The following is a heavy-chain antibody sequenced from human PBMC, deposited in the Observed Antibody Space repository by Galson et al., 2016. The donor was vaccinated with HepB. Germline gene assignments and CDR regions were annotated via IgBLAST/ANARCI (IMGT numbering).Heavy chain of an antibody. D-gene: IGHD1/OR15-1a*01. CDR2: TYYRSKWYN. CDR3: VEQRKGAPYGTDV. V-gene: IGHV6-1*01. CDR1: GDSVPSNSAA. Sequence: CAISGDSVPSNSAAWNWIRQSPSRGLEWLGRTYYRSKWYNDYAVSVKSRIIVNPDTSKNQFSLQLNSVTPEDTAVYYCVEQRKGAPYGTDVWGRGTTVIVSS. J-gene: IGHJ6*02.